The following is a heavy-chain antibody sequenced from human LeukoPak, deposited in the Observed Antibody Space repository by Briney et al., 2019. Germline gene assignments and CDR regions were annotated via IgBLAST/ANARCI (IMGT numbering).Heavy chain of an antibody. CDR2: IYHSGST. D-gene: IGHD2-2*01. J-gene: IGHJ6*03. V-gene: IGHV4-39*07. CDR1: GGSISSGTYY. CDR3: ARESVVVVPAAIPYYYYYYMDV. Sequence: SETLSLTCTVSGGSISSGTYYWGWIRQPPGKGLEWIGSIYHSGSTYYNPSLKSRVTISVDTSKNQFSLKLSSVTAADTAVYYCARESVVVVPAAIPYYYYYYMDVWGKGTTVTISS.